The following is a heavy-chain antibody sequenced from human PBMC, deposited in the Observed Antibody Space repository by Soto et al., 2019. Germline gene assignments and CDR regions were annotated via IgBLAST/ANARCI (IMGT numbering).Heavy chain of an antibody. CDR1: GGSISSYY. Sequence: SETLSLTCTVSGGSISSYYWSWTRQPPGKGLEWIGYIYYSGSTNYNPSLKSRVTISVDTSKNQFSLKLSSVTAADTAVYYCARAYCSSTSCPYYYYYGMDVWGQGTTVTVSS. CDR2: IYYSGST. D-gene: IGHD2-2*01. V-gene: IGHV4-59*01. CDR3: ARAYCSSTSCPYYYYYGMDV. J-gene: IGHJ6*02.